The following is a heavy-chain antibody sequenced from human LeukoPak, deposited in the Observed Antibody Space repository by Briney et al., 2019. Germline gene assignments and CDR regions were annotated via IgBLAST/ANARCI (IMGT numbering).Heavy chain of an antibody. CDR3: ARGYCSSTSCASDY. J-gene: IGHJ4*02. D-gene: IGHD2-2*01. CDR1: GFTFSSYS. Sequence: GGSLRLSCAASGFTFSSYSMNWVRQAPGKGLEWVSYISSSSSSIYYADSVKGRFTISRDNAKNSLYLQMNSLRAEDTAIYYCARGYCSSTSCASDYWGQGTLDTVSS. V-gene: IGHV3-48*01. CDR2: ISSSSSSI.